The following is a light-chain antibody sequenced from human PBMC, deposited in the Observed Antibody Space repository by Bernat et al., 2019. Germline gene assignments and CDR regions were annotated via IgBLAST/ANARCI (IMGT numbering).Light chain of an antibody. CDR1: SSDVGAFTY. CDR2: DVR. Sequence: QSALTQPASVSGSPGQSITISCTGTSSDVGAFTYVSWYQQDPGKVPKLMIYDVRDRPSGISNRFSGSKSGNTASLTISGLLAEDEADYYCSSYTSSSTLVFGGGTRLTVL. J-gene: IGLJ3*02. CDR3: SSYTSSSTLV. V-gene: IGLV2-14*03.